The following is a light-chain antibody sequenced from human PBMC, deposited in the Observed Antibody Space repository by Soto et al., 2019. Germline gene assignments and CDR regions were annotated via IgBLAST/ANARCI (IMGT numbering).Light chain of an antibody. CDR3: TSWDDSLYHVV. Sequence: QSVLTQPPSASGTPGQRVTFSCSGGRSNIGSNYVFWYQQYPGTAPKLLIYRNNQRPSGVPDRFSGSKSGTSASLAISGLRSEDEADYYCTSWDDSLYHVVFGGGTKVTVL. V-gene: IGLV1-47*01. CDR2: RNN. J-gene: IGLJ2*01. CDR1: RSNIGSNY.